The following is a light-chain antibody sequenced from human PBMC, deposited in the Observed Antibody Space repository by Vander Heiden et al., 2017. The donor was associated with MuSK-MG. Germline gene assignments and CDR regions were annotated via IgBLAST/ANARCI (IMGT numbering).Light chain of an antibody. CDR1: SSDVGGYNY. J-gene: IGLJ2*01. CDR3: CSYAGNYVV. V-gene: IGLV2-11*01. CDR2: DVR. Sequence: QSALTQPRSVSGSPGQSVTISCTGTSSDVGGYNYVSWYQQHPGKAPKLMIYDVRKRPSGVPDRFSGSKSGNTASLTISGLQAEDEADYYCCSYAGNYVVFGGGTKLTVL.